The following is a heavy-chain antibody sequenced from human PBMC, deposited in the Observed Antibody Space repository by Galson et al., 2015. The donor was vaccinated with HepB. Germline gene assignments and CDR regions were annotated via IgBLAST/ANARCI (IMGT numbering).Heavy chain of an antibody. CDR1: GFTFSSYT. CDR2: ISSTGTTM. V-gene: IGHV3-48*02. J-gene: IGHJ2*01. CDR3: ARVYFGSGSSSAYWSFDL. D-gene: IGHD3-10*01. Sequence: SLRLSCAASGFTFSSYTMNWVRQAPGKGLESVSYISSTGTTMYYADPAKGRFTISRDHAQNSLYLQMNSLRDEDTAVYYCARVYFGSGSSSAYWSFDLWCRGALVTVSS.